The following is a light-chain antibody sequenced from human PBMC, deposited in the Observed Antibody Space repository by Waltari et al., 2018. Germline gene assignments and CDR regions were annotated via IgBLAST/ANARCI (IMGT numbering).Light chain of an antibody. CDR1: DYNY. V-gene: IGLV2-14*03. Sequence: QSALAQPASVSGSPGQSITFSCTGDYNYVSWYQQHPGRAPKLVIYDVTNRPSGVSDRLSGSKSGNTASLTSSGRQAEDEAYYYCSSYVGHTLWVFGGGTKLTVL. CDR2: DVT. J-gene: IGLJ3*02. CDR3: SSYVGHTLWV.